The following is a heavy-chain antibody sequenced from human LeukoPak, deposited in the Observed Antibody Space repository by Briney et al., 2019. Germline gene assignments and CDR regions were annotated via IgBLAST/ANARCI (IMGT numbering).Heavy chain of an antibody. Sequence: PGGSLRLSCAASGFTFSSYEMNWVRQAPGKGLEWVAFIRYDGSNKYYAGSVKGRFTISRDNSKNTLYLQMNSLRAEDTAVYYCAKEMTSLRYFDWLLPFDYWGQGTLVTVSS. D-gene: IGHD3-9*01. CDR3: AKEMTSLRYFDWLLPFDY. CDR2: IRYDGSNK. J-gene: IGHJ4*02. CDR1: GFTFSSYE. V-gene: IGHV3-30*02.